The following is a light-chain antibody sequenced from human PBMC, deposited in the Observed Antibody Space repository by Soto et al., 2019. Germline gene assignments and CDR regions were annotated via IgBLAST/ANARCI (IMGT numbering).Light chain of an antibody. J-gene: IGLJ1*01. Sequence: SVLTQPASVSGSPGQSITIPCTGTSNDIGGYNYVSWYRQFPGKAPKLIIYDVTNRPSGVSFRFSGSKSGNTASLTISGLQAEDEAGYHCSSYSSTSTRRLFGAGTKVTVL. CDR1: SNDIGGYNY. V-gene: IGLV2-14*03. CDR3: SSYSSTSTRRL. CDR2: DVT.